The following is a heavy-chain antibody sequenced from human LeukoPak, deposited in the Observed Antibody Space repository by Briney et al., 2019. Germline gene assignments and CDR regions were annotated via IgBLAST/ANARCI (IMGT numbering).Heavy chain of an antibody. CDR1: GYTFTGYY. CDR3: ARLYYYGSGSYGGGFDP. J-gene: IGHJ5*02. Sequence: ASVKVSCKASGYTFTGYYMHWVRQAPAQGLEWMGWINPNSGGTNYAQKFQGRVTMTRDTSISTAYMELSRLRSDDTAVYYCARLYYYGSGSYGGGFDPWGQGTLVTVSS. D-gene: IGHD3-10*01. CDR2: INPNSGGT. V-gene: IGHV1-2*02.